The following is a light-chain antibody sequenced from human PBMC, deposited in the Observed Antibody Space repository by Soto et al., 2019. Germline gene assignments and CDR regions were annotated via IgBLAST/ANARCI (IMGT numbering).Light chain of an antibody. CDR3: QQYGSSPRT. CDR1: QSISSSY. J-gene: IGKJ1*01. V-gene: IGKV3-20*01. Sequence: EIVMTKSPATLSVSPGERATLSCRASQSISSSYLAWYQQKPGQAPRLLIYGASSRATGIPGRFSGSGSGTDFSLTISRLESEDFAVYYCQQYGSSPRTFGQGTKVDIK. CDR2: GAS.